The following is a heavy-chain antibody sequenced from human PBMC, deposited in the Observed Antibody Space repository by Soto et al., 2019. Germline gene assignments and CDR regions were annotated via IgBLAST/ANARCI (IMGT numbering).Heavy chain of an antibody. V-gene: IGHV1-18*04. Sequence: ASVKVSCKASGYSFTSYGISWVRQAPGQGPEWMGWISGHNGNTNHPQSLQGRVTMTTDTSRNTAYMELRSLRSDDTAVYYCARHRFNYYDDTVYYYFDYWSQGTLVTVYS. CDR2: ISGHNGNT. CDR3: ARHRFNYYDDTVYYYFDY. CDR1: GYSFTSYG. J-gene: IGHJ4*02. D-gene: IGHD3-22*01.